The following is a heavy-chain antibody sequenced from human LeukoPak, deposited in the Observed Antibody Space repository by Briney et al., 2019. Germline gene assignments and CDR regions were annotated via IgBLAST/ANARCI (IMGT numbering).Heavy chain of an antibody. D-gene: IGHD5-12*01. Sequence: NPSETLSLTCAVSGGSISSSNWWSWVRQPPGKGLEWIGEIYHSGSINYNPSLKSRVTISVDKSKNQFSLKLSSVTAADTAVYYCARCGGKWLHYMDVWGKGTTVTVSS. J-gene: IGHJ6*03. CDR2: IYHSGSI. V-gene: IGHV4-4*02. CDR3: ARCGGKWLHYMDV. CDR1: GGSISSSNW.